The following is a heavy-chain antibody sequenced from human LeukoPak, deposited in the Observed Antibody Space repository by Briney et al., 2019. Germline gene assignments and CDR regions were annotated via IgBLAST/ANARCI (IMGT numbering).Heavy chain of an antibody. CDR1: GFTFSSYA. CDR3: ARELAGGCFPSSTSCGNWFDP. CDR2: ISYDGSNK. J-gene: IGHJ5*02. D-gene: IGHD2-2*01. Sequence: GGPLRLSCAASGFTFSSYAMHWVRQAPGKGLEWVAVISYDGSNKYYADSVKGRFTISRDNSKNTLYLQMNSLRAEDTAVYYCARELAGGCFPSSTSCGNWFDPWGQGTLVTVSS. V-gene: IGHV3-30-3*01.